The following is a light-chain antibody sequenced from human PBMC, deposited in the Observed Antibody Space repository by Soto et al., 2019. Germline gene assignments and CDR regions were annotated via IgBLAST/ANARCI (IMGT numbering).Light chain of an antibody. J-gene: IGKJ4*01. CDR2: DAS. V-gene: IGKV1-33*01. Sequence: DIQMTQSPSSLSASIGDRVTITCQASQDISKYLNWYHQKPGKAPNLLIYDASTLETGVPSRFSGGGSGTDFTFTISSLLSEDVGTYYCQQYDHPLLTFGGGTRIEI. CDR1: QDISKY. CDR3: QQYDHPLLT.